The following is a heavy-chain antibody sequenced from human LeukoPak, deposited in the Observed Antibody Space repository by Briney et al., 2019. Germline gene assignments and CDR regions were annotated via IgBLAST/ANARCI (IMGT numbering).Heavy chain of an antibody. CDR1: GGSFSGYY. J-gene: IGHJ4*02. V-gene: IGHV4-34*01. CDR3: ARGRIVGATKGYFDY. D-gene: IGHD1-26*01. Sequence: SETLSLTRAVYGGSFSGYYWSWIRQPPGKGLEWIGEINHSGSTNYNPSLKSRVTISVDTSKNQFSLKLSSVTAADTAVYYCARGRIVGATKGYFDYWGQGTLVTVSS. CDR2: INHSGST.